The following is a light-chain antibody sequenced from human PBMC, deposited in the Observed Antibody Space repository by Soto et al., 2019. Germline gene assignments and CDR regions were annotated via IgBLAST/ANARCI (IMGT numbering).Light chain of an antibody. CDR1: QNIYGW. CDR3: QQYNSYPWT. V-gene: IGKV1-5*01. J-gene: IGKJ1*01. CDR2: DAS. Sequence: DIQMTQSPSTLSASVGDRVTITCRATQNIYGWLAWYQQKSGKAPKLLIYDASSLESGVPSRFSGSGFVTEFTVTISCLQPDDFATYYCQQYNSYPWTFGQGTKVEVK.